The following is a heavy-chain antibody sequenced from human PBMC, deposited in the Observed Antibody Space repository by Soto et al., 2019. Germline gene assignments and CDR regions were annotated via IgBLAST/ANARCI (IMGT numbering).Heavy chain of an antibody. D-gene: IGHD2-2*01. CDR3: ARSSPYIVVRKPTGNKDYYGMDG. CDR1: GGTFSNYT. J-gene: IGHJ6*02. CDR2: IIPVFGTT. Sequence: QVQLVQSGAEVKKPGSSVKVFCKASGGTFSNYTISWVRQAPGQGLEWMGGIIPVFGTTDYEQKFQGRVTITADGSTSTAYLKLSSLRSADTAVYYCARSSPYIVVRKPTGNKDYYGMDGWGPGTTVNASS. V-gene: IGHV1-69*01.